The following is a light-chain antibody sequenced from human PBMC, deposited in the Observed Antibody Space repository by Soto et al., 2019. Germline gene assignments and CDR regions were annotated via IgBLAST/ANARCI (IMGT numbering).Light chain of an antibody. J-gene: IGKJ1*01. CDR3: QQRSNWPPT. CDR1: QSVSSD. Sequence: EIVMTQSRATLSASPGERATLSCRDSQSVSSDLALYHQKPGQAPRLLIYDASNRATGTPARFSGSGSGTDFTLTISSLEPEDFAVYYCQQRSNWPPTIGQGTKVDIK. CDR2: DAS. V-gene: IGKV3-11*01.